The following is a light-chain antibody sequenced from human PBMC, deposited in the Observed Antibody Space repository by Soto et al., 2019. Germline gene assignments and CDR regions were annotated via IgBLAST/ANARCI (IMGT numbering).Light chain of an antibody. J-gene: IGKJ1*01. CDR1: QSINTW. CDR3: QQYKSFSWT. V-gene: IGKV1-5*01. Sequence: DIQMAQSPSTVSASVGDRVTITCRASQSINTWLAWYQQRPGKGPSLLIYDASTLESGVPSRFSGSGSGTEFTLTISGLQPEDFATYYCQQYKSFSWTFGQGTKVDIK. CDR2: DAS.